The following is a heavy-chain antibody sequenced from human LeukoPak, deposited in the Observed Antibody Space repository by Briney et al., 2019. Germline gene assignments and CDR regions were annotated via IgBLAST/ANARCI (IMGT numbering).Heavy chain of an antibody. CDR2: IKRKGDDGTI. V-gene: IGHV3-15*01. J-gene: IGHJ4*02. D-gene: IGHD3/OR15-3a*01. CDR3: TAGTGCSDFDY. Sequence: GGSLRLSCAASGFTFNNAWMSWVRQAPGKGLEWVGRIKRKGDDGTIDYAAPVKGRFTISRDDSKNTLYLQMNSLKSEDTAVYYCTAGTGCSDFDYWGQGTLVTVSS. CDR1: GFTFNNAW.